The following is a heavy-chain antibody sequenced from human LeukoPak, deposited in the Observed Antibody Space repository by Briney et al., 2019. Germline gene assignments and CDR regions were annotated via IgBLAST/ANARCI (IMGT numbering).Heavy chain of an antibody. V-gene: IGHV4-30-4*01. CDR3: ASQLIVVVPADNMGAFDI. Sequence: PSETLSLTCTVSGGSISSGDYYWSWIRQPPGKGLEWVGYIYYSGSTYYNPSLKSRVTISVDTSKNRFSLKLSSVTAADTAVYYCASQLIVVVPADNMGAFDIWGQGTMVTVSS. CDR1: GGSISSGDYY. D-gene: IGHD2-2*01. CDR2: IYYSGST. J-gene: IGHJ3*02.